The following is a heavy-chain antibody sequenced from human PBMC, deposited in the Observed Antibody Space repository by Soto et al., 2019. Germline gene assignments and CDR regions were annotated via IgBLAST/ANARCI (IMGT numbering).Heavy chain of an antibody. V-gene: IGHV4-59*01. CDR3: ARGPRFLRNFDY. CDR1: GGSISSSY. J-gene: IGHJ4*02. Sequence: SETLSLTCTVSGGSISSSYWSWIRQPPGKGLEWIGYIYYSGSTNYNPSLKSRVTISVDTSKNQFSLKLSSVTAADTAVYYCARGPRFLRNFDYWGQGTLVTVSS. D-gene: IGHD3-16*01. CDR2: IYYSGST.